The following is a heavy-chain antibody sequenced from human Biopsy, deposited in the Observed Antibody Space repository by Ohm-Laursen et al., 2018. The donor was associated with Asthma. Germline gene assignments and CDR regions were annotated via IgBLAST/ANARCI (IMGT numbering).Heavy chain of an antibody. V-gene: IGHV3-30-3*01. CDR3: ARDVMEWYLPAFDF. Sequence: SLRLSCAASGFTFRSYAMHWVRQAPGKGLEWVAGGGSYYDGGLKYYADSVNGRFTVSRDDSQNTLYLQMNSLRPDDTAVYYCARDVMEWYLPAFDFWGQGTLVTVSS. CDR1: GFTFRSYA. D-gene: IGHD3-3*01. CDR2: GGSYYDGGLK. J-gene: IGHJ4*02.